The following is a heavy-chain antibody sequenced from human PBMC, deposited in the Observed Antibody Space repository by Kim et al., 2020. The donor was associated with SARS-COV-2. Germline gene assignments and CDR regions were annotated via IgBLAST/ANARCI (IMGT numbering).Heavy chain of an antibody. Sequence: SETLSLTCTVSGGSISSYYWSWIRQPPGKGLEWIGYIYHSGSTNYNPSLKSRVTISVDTSKNQFSLKLSSVTAADTAVYYCARRDSSGWVFDYWGQGTLVTVYS. CDR2: IYHSGST. CDR3: ARRDSSGWVFDY. CDR1: GGSISSYY. D-gene: IGHD3-22*01. J-gene: IGHJ4*02. V-gene: IGHV4-59*08.